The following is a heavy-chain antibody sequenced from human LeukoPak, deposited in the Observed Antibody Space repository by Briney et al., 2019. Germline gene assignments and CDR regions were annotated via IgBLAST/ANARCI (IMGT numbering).Heavy chain of an antibody. CDR2: INHSGST. CDR1: GGSFSGYY. Sequence: SETLSLTCAVYGGSFSGYYWSWIRQPPGKGLEWIGEINHSGSTNYNPSLKSRVTMSVDTSKNQFSLRLSSVTAADTAVYYCARDLIPNYYYGMDVWGQGTTVTVSS. CDR3: ARDLIPNYYYGMDV. J-gene: IGHJ6*02. V-gene: IGHV4-34*01.